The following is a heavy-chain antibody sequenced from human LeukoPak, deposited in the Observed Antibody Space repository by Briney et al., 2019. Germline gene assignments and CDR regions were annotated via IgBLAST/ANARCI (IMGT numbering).Heavy chain of an antibody. J-gene: IGHJ1*01. CDR2: ISYDGSNK. Sequence: GGSLRLSCAASGFTFSSYGMHWVRQAPGKGLEWVAVISYDGSNKYYADSVKGRFTISRDNSKNTLYLQMNGLRAEDTVVYYCAKVREIGIRYFDWLLSRKGSGHWGQGTLVTVSS. D-gene: IGHD3-9*01. CDR3: AKVREIGIRYFDWLLSRKGSGH. V-gene: IGHV3-30*18. CDR1: GFTFSSYG.